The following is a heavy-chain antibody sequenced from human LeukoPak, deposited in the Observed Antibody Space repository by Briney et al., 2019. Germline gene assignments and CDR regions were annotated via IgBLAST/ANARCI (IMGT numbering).Heavy chain of an antibody. Sequence: GGSLRLSCAASGFSFSRYAMSWVRQAPGKGLEWVSSISSSSSYIYYADSVKGRFTISRDNAKNSLYLQMNSLRAEDTAVYYCARELTYAVTADMDVWGKGTTVTVSS. V-gene: IGHV3-21*01. CDR1: GFSFSRYA. D-gene: IGHD4-23*01. J-gene: IGHJ6*03. CDR2: ISSSSSYI. CDR3: ARELTYAVTADMDV.